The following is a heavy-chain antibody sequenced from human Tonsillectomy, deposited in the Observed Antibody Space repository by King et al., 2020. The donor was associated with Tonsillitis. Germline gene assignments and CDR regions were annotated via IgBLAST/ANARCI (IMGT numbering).Heavy chain of an antibody. V-gene: IGHV3-74*03. CDR1: GFTFSSYW. D-gene: IGHD6-19*01. J-gene: IGHJ4*02. CDR2: INSDGSFK. Sequence: EVQLVESGGGLVQPGGSLRLSCAASGFTFSSYWMHWVRQAPGKGLVWVSRINSDGSFKKYAYSVKGRFTISRDNANNTLYLQMNSLRAEDTAVYYCAREVAGTRYFDYWGQGTLVTVSS. CDR3: AREVAGTRYFDY.